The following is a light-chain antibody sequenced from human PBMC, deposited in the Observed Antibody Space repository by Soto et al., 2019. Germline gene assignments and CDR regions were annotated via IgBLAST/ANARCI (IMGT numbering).Light chain of an antibody. V-gene: IGKV3-20*01. CDR1: QSVYNNY. CDR2: GAS. CDR3: QQVKSYPRT. Sequence: EIVLTQSPDTLSLSPGERATLSCRASQSVYNNYLAWYQQKPGQAPRPLIYGASSRATGIPDRFSGSVSGTDFTLSISRLEPEDSAVYYCQQVKSYPRTFGQGTKLDIK. J-gene: IGKJ2*01.